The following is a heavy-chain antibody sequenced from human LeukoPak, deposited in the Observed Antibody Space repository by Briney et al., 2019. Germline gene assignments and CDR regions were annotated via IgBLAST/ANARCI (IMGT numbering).Heavy chain of an antibody. CDR2: IYYSGST. J-gene: IGHJ5*02. CDR1: GGSISSYY. CDR3: ARGAARCSSTSCYRFDWFDP. D-gene: IGHD2-2*02. Sequence: SETLSLTCTVSGGSISSYYWSWIRQPPGKGLEWIGYIYYSGSTNYNPSLKSRVTISVDTSKNQFSLKLSSVTAADTAVYYCARGAARCSSTSCYRFDWFDPWGQGTLVTVSS. V-gene: IGHV4-59*08.